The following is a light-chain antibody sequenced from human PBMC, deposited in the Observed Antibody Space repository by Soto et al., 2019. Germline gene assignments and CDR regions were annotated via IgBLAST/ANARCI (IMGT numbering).Light chain of an antibody. V-gene: IGKV3D-15*01. J-gene: IGKJ4*01. Sequence: EIVMTQSPATLSVSPGERSTFCCRASQSVSSNLAWYQQKPGQAPRLLIYGASSRATGIPDRFSGSGSGTDFTLTITRLEPEDFAVYYCQQYQSLTFGGGTKGDIK. CDR2: GAS. CDR1: QSVSSN. CDR3: QQYQSLT.